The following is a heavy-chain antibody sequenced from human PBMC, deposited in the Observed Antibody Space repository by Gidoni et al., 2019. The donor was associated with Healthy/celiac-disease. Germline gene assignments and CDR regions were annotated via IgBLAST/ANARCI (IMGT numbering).Heavy chain of an antibody. Sequence: QLQLQESGPGLVNPSATLSLTCTVSGGSISSSSYYWGWIRQPPGTGLEWIWSLYYRGRTYHNPSLKSRVTLSVDTSQNQFSLKLSSVTAADTAVYYCARLAGYCSSTSCRDAFDIWGQGTMVTVSS. J-gene: IGHJ3*02. CDR3: ARLAGYCSSTSCRDAFDI. CDR2: LYYRGRT. V-gene: IGHV4-39*01. CDR1: GGSISSSSYY. D-gene: IGHD2-2*01.